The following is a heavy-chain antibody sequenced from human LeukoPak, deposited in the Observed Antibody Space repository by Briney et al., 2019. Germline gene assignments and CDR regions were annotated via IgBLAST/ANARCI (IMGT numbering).Heavy chain of an antibody. D-gene: IGHD2-15*01. CDR1: GESLSHYY. CDR3: ARPIHCSATRCTGAMDV. V-gene: IGHV4-34*01. J-gene: IGHJ6*01. Sequence: SETLSLTCAVYGESLSHYYWNWVRQFPGKGLDWIGEIDEIGRTNYNPSLKSRATISLDRSKNQFSLKLNSVTAADTAVYFCARPIHCSATRCTGAMDVWGQGTTVAVSS. CDR2: IDEIGRT.